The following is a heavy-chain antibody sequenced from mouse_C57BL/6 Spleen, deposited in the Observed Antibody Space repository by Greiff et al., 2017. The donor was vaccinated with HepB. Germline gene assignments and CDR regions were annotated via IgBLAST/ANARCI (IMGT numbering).Heavy chain of an antibody. CDR2: ISNGGGST. CDR1: GFTFSDYY. V-gene: IGHV5-12*01. CDR3: ARRGYYGPDY. D-gene: IGHD1-1*01. J-gene: IGHJ2*01. Sequence: EVKVVESGGGLVQPGGSLKLSCAASGFTFSDYYMYWVRQTPEKRLEWVAYISNGGGSTYYPDTVKGRFTISRDNAKNTLYLQMSRLKSEDTAMYYCARRGYYGPDYWGQGTTLTVSS.